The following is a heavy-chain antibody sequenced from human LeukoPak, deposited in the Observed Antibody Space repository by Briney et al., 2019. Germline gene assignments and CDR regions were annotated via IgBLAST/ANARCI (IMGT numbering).Heavy chain of an antibody. CDR1: GFTFSSYN. CDR2: ISSGRSYI. CDR3: AKALNYWYFDL. Sequence: GGSLRLSCVVSGFTFSSYNMNWVRQAPGKGLEWVSSISSGRSYIYYADSVKGRFTISRDNSKNTLYLQMNSLRAEDTATYYCAKALNYWYFDLWGRGNLVTVSS. V-gene: IGHV3-21*04. J-gene: IGHJ2*01.